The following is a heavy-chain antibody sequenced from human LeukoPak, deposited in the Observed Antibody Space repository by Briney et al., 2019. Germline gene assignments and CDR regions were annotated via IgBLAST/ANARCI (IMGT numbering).Heavy chain of an antibody. J-gene: IGHJ5*02. D-gene: IGHD3-10*01. CDR1: GGSISSGGYY. Sequence: SETLSLTCTVSGGSISSGGYYWSWIRQHPGKGLEWIGYIYYSGSTYYNPSLKSRVTISVDTSKNQFSLKLSSVTAADTAVYYCARESGEDNNWFDPWGQGTLVTVSS. V-gene: IGHV4-31*03. CDR3: ARESGEDNNWFDP. CDR2: IYYSGST.